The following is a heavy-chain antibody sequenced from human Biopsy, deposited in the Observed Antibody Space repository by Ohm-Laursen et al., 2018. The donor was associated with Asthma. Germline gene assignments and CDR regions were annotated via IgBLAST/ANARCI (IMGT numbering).Heavy chain of an antibody. CDR1: GYTFTSYY. D-gene: IGHD2/OR15-2a*01. CDR3: ARAFVESAAFDY. J-gene: IGHJ4*02. Sequence: SVKVSCNASGYTFTSYYIHWVRQAPGQGLEWMGIINPSGGSTSYPQKLQGRVTMTRDTSTSTVYMELSSLSSEDTAVYYCARAFVESAAFDYWGQGTLVTVSS. CDR2: INPSGGST. V-gene: IGHV1-46*01.